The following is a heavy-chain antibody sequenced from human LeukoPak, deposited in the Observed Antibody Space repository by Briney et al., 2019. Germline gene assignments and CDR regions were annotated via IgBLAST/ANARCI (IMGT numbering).Heavy chain of an antibody. Sequence: PGESLKISCKGSGYSFTSYWIGWVRQMPGKGLEWMGIIYPGDSDTRYSPSFQGQVTISADKSISTAYLQWSSLKASDTAMYYCARPAYDILTGYSHFDYWGQGTLVTVSS. D-gene: IGHD3-9*01. CDR2: IYPGDSDT. V-gene: IGHV5-51*01. CDR3: ARPAYDILTGYSHFDY. CDR1: GYSFTSYW. J-gene: IGHJ4*02.